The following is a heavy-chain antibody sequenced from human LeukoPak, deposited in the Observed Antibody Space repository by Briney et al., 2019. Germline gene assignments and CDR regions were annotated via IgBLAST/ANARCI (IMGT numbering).Heavy chain of an antibody. CDR3: ARDDRYYGSGSYRHYFDY. J-gene: IGHJ4*02. CDR2: ISSNSRFI. V-gene: IGHV3-21*01. CDR1: GFSFSSYT. D-gene: IGHD3-10*01. Sequence: GGSLRLSCAASGFSFSSYTMNRVRQAPGKGLEWVSSISSNSRFIYYAESVKGRFTISRDNAKNSLYLQMNGLRAEDTALYYCARDDRYYGSGSYRHYFDYWGQGTLVTVSS.